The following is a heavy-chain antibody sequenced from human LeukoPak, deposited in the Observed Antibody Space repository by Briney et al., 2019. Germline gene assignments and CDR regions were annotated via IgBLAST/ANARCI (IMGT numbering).Heavy chain of an antibody. J-gene: IGHJ4*02. V-gene: IGHV4-39*01. CDR1: GGSISSSSYY. Sequence: SETLSLTCTVSGGSISSSSYYWGWIRQPPGKGLEWIGSIYYSGSTYYNPSLKSRVTISVDTSKNQFSLKLSSVTAADTAVYYCARLSSRSYWGQGTLVTVSP. D-gene: IGHD6-13*01. CDR3: ARLSSRSY. CDR2: IYYSGST.